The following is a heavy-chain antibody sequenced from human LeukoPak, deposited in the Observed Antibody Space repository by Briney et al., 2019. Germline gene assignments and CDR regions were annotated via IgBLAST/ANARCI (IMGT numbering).Heavy chain of an antibody. CDR3: ARRGTIFGPESL. CDR1: GGSISGYY. V-gene: IGHV4-4*09. Sequence: SETLSLTCNVSGGSISGYYWSWIRQPPGKGLEWIGYIYTTGSTDYNPSLKSRVTISVDTSKNQLSLNVTSVTAADTAVYHCARRGTIFGPESLWGRGTLVTVSS. D-gene: IGHD3-3*01. CDR2: IYTTGST. J-gene: IGHJ2*01.